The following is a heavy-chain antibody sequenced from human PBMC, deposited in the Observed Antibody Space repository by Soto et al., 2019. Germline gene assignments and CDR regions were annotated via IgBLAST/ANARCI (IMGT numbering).Heavy chain of an antibody. CDR3: ARGGWFSP. CDR1: AGFLSGYY. V-gene: IGHV4-34*01. CDR2: INHSGST. Sequence: SETLSLTCAVYAGFLSGYYWSWIRQPPGKGLEWIGEINHSGSTNYNPSLKSRVTISVDTSKNQFSLKLSSVTAADTAVYYCARGGWFSPSGQGTPVTVSS. J-gene: IGHJ5*02.